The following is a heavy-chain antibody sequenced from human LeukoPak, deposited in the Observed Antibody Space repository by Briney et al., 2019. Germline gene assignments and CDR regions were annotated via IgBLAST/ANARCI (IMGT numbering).Heavy chain of an antibody. CDR1: GFTFDDYA. CDR3: AKAYAGWYSGSDH. Sequence: PGGSLRLSCAASGFTFDDYAMHWVRQAPGKGLEWVSGISWNSGSIGYADSVKGRFTISRDDAKNSLYLQMNSLRAEDTALYYCAKAYAGWYSGSDHWGQGTLVTVSS. CDR2: ISWNSGSI. D-gene: IGHD1-26*01. V-gene: IGHV3-9*01. J-gene: IGHJ5*02.